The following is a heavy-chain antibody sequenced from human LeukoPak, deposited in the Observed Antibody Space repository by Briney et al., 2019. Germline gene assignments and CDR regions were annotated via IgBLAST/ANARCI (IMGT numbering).Heavy chain of an antibody. Sequence: LWASVKVSCKASGYTFTSYGISWVRQAPGQGLEWMGWISAYNGNTNYAQKLQGRVTMTTDTSTSTAYMELRSLRSDDTAVYYCARDDSYALDYWGQGTLVSVSS. CDR3: ARDDSYALDY. CDR1: GYTFTSYG. V-gene: IGHV1-18*04. D-gene: IGHD5-18*01. J-gene: IGHJ4*02. CDR2: ISAYNGNT.